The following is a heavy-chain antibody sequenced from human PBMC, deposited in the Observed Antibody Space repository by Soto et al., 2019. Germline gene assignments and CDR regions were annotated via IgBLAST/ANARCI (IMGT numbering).Heavy chain of an antibody. Sequence: PGGSLRLSCAASGFTFSSYWMHWVRQAPGKGLVWVSRINSDGSSTSYADSVKGRFTISRDNAKNTLYLQMNSLRAEDTAVYYCAITYYYDSSGYYEVDIWGQGTMVTVSS. CDR1: GFTFSSYW. J-gene: IGHJ3*02. D-gene: IGHD3-22*01. CDR2: INSDGSST. V-gene: IGHV3-74*01. CDR3: AITYYYDSSGYYEVDI.